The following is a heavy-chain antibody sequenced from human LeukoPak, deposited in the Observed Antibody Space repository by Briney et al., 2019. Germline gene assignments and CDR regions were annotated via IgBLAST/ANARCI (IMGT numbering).Heavy chain of an antibody. Sequence: GESLKISCKGSGYSFTSYWIGWVRQMPGKGLEWMGIIYPGDSDTRYSPSFQGRVTISADKSISTAYLQWSSLKASDTAMYYCARQSSSVGSGSYVLGRKYYFDYWGQGTLVTVSS. J-gene: IGHJ4*02. D-gene: IGHD3-10*01. CDR3: ARQSSSVGSGSYVLGRKYYFDY. CDR2: IYPGDSDT. V-gene: IGHV5-51*01. CDR1: GYSFTSYW.